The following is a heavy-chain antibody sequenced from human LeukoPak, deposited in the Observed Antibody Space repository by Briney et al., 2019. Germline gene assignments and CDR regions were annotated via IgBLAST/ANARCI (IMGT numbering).Heavy chain of an antibody. CDR1: GFTFTSNA. D-gene: IGHD3-22*01. CDR3: AKSSGYYYHYFDY. CDR2: ISGSGDRT. J-gene: IGHJ4*02. Sequence: PGGSLRLSCVASGFTFTSNAMSWVRQAPGEGLEWVSAISGSGDRTYYADSVKGRFTISRDNSKNTLYLQMNSLRAEDTAVYYCAKSSGYYYHYFDYWGQGTLVTVSS. V-gene: IGHV3-23*01.